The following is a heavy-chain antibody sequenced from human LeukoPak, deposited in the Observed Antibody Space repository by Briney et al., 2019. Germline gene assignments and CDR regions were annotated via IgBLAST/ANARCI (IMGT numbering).Heavy chain of an antibody. D-gene: IGHD6-13*01. CDR1: GFTFDDYG. Sequence: GGSLRFSCAASGFTFDDYGMSWVRQAPGKGLEWVSGINWNGGSTGYADSVKGRFTISRDNAKNSLYLQMNSLRAEDTALYYCARGTLKAAATDFDYWGQGTLVTVSS. CDR2: INWNGGST. J-gene: IGHJ4*02. CDR3: ARGTLKAAATDFDY. V-gene: IGHV3-20*04.